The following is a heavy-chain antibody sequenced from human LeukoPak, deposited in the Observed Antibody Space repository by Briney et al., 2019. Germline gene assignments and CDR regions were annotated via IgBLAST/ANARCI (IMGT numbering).Heavy chain of an antibody. J-gene: IGHJ5*02. CDR1: GYTFTGYY. D-gene: IGHD4-17*01. V-gene: IGHV1-8*02. Sequence: GASVKVSCKASGYTFTGYYMHWVRQATGQGLEWMGWMNPNSGNTGYAQKFQGRVTMTRNTSISTAYMELSSLRSEDTAVYYCARGQHSMYGDYGALDPWGQGTLVTVSS. CDR2: MNPNSGNT. CDR3: ARGQHSMYGDYGALDP.